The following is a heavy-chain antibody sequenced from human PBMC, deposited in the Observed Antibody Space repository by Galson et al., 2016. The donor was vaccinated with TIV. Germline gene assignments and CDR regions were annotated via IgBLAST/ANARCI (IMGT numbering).Heavy chain of an antibody. V-gene: IGHV4-4*07. CDR1: GGSISGYY. Sequence: TLSLTCTVSGGSISGYYWSWIRQPAGKGLEWIARIFTSGSTNYNPSLKSRVTMSVDTSKHQFSLKLTSVTAADTAVYYWARDYGAWELNWYLDLWGRGTLVTVSS. D-gene: IGHD1-26*01. J-gene: IGHJ2*01. CDR2: IFTSGST. CDR3: ARDYGAWELNWYLDL.